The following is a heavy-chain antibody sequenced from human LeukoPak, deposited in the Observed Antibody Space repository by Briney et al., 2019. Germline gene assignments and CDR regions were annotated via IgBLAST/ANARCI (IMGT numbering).Heavy chain of an antibody. V-gene: IGHV3-74*01. Sequence: GGSLRLSCAASGFTLSPYWMHWVRQAPGKGLVWVPRINSDGSSTTYADSVKGRFTISRDNTKNTLYLQMNILRAEDTAVYYCTRARCSRTSCNTESDYWGQGTLVTVSS. CDR2: INSDGSST. CDR1: GFTLSPYW. CDR3: TRARCSRTSCNTESDY. D-gene: IGHD2-2*01. J-gene: IGHJ4*02.